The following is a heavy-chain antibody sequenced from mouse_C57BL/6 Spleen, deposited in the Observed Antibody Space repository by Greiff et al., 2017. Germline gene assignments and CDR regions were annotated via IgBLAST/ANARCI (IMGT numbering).Heavy chain of an antibody. D-gene: IGHD2-2*01. CDR2: FYPGSGSI. Sequence: VQLQQPGAELVKPGASVKLSCKASGYTFTEYTIHWVKQRSGQGLEWIGRFYPGSGSIKYNEKFKDKATLTADKSSSTVHMELSSLTSEDSAVDFCARHEGGMVTLDYWGQGTTLTVSS. CDR1: GYTFTEYT. V-gene: IGHV1-62-2*01. J-gene: IGHJ2*01. CDR3: ARHEGGMVTLDY.